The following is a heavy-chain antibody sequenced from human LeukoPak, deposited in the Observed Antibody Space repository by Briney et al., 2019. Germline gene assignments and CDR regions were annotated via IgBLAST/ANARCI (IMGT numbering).Heavy chain of an antibody. Sequence: ASVKVSCKASGYTFTSYYMHWVRQAPGQGLEWMGWINTNTGNPTYAQGFTGRFVFSLDTSVSTAYLQISSLKAEDTAVYYCARDLSRSIAAREVAFGTDYWGQGTLVTVSS. CDR2: INTNTGNP. CDR1: GYTFTSYY. V-gene: IGHV7-4-1*02. J-gene: IGHJ4*02. CDR3: ARDLSRSIAAREVAFGTDY. D-gene: IGHD6-6*01.